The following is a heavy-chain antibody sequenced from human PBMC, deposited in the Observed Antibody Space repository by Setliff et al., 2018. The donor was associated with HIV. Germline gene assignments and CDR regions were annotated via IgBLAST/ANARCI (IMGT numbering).Heavy chain of an antibody. CDR2: FYPSGST. V-gene: IGHV4-34*01. D-gene: IGHD3-3*01. CDR1: GGSFSGYY. Sequence: PSETLSLTCAVYGGSFSGYYWSWIRQPPGKGLDWIGSFYPSGSTYYSPSLQGRVTISVDTSKNQLSLKLSSVTAADTAVYFCARGTTIFVVDTEWTSRYFDYWGQGMLVTVSS. CDR3: ARGTTIFVVDTEWTSRYFDY. J-gene: IGHJ4*02.